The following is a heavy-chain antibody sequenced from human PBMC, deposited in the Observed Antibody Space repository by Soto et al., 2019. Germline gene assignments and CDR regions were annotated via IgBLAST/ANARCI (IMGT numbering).Heavy chain of an antibody. V-gene: IGHV4-31*11. D-gene: IGHD3-3*01. J-gene: IGHJ1*01. CDR2: IYYSGST. Sequence: SETLSLTCAVSGGSISSGGYYWSWIRQHPGKGLEWIGYIYYSGSTYYNPSLKSRVTISVDTSKNQFSLKLSSVTAADTAVYYCARLRSGLGFEYFQHWGQGTLVTVSS. CDR3: ARLRSGLGFEYFQH. CDR1: GGSISSGGYY.